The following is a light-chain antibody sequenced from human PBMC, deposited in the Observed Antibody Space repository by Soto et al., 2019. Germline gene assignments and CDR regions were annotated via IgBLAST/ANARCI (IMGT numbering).Light chain of an antibody. V-gene: IGKV3-20*01. CDR3: QHPGPAPWT. CDR2: AAS. CDR1: QTVSGSY. Sequence: EIVLTQSAGTLSLSPGERATLSCRASQTVSGSYLAWFQQKPGQTPRLLIYAASTRAAGVPGRFSGSGSGTDFSLTINRLELEDFAVYYCQHPGPAPWTFGHGTKVEIK. J-gene: IGKJ1*01.